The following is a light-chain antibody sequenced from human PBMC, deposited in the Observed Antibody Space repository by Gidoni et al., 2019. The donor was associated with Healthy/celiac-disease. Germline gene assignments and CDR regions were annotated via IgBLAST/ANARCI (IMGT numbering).Light chain of an antibody. Sequence: SSELTQDPAVSVALGQTVRHTCQGDSLRSDYASWYQQKPGQAPVLVIYGKNNRPSGIPDRFSGSSSGNTASLTITGAQAEDEADYYCNSRDSSGNFVVFGGGTKLTVL. V-gene: IGLV3-19*01. J-gene: IGLJ2*01. CDR1: SLRSDY. CDR3: NSRDSSGNFVV. CDR2: GKN.